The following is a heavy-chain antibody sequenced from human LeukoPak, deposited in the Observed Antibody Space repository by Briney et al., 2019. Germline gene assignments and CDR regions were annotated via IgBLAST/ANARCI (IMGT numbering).Heavy chain of an antibody. V-gene: IGHV1-46*01. Sequence: ASVKVSCKASGYTFTNYYMHWVRQAPGQGLEWMGMINPSGGSTTYAQKFQGRVTMTRDTSTSTVYMELSSLRSEDTAVYYCAKDLGSVVTPPSLDYWGQGTLVTVSS. CDR3: AKDLGSVVTPPSLDY. CDR1: GYTFTNYY. J-gene: IGHJ4*02. CDR2: INPSGGST. D-gene: IGHD4-23*01.